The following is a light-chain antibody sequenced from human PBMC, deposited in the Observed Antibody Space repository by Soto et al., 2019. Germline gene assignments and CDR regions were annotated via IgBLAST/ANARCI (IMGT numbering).Light chain of an antibody. J-gene: IGKJ1*01. Sequence: DIQMTQSPSTLSASVGDRVTITCRASQRIGSWLAWYLQKPGKAPKLLIYDASTLESGVPSRFSGSLSGTEFTLSISSLQPDDFATYYCQQYDSYSWTFGQGTKVEV. CDR3: QQYDSYSWT. V-gene: IGKV1-5*01. CDR1: QRIGSW. CDR2: DAS.